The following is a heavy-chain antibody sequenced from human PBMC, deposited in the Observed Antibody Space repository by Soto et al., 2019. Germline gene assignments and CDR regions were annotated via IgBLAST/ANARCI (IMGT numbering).Heavy chain of an antibody. CDR3: AREGVRKAAAGTSFDY. J-gene: IGHJ4*02. Sequence: QVQLVQSGAEVKKPGSSVKVSCKASGGTFSSYAISWVRQAPGQGLEWMGGIIPIFGTANYAQTFQGRVRITADESTSTDYMELSSLRSEDTAVYYCAREGVRKAAAGTSFDYWGQGSLVTVSS. V-gene: IGHV1-69*01. CDR2: IIPIFGTA. D-gene: IGHD6-13*01. CDR1: GGTFSSYA.